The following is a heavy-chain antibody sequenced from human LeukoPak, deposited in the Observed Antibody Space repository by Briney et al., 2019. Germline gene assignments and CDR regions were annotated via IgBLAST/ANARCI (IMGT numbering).Heavy chain of an antibody. J-gene: IGHJ4*02. CDR2: ISGSGGST. CDR3: AKDSSGYDRVMYQFDY. V-gene: IGHV3-23*01. CDR1: GFSASGKY. D-gene: IGHD5-12*01. Sequence: GGSLRLSCAASGFSASGKYMGWVRQAPGKGLEWVSVISGSGGSTWYADSVKGRFTISRDNSKNTLYLQMNSLRAEDTAVYYCAKDSSGYDRVMYQFDYWGQGTLVTVSS.